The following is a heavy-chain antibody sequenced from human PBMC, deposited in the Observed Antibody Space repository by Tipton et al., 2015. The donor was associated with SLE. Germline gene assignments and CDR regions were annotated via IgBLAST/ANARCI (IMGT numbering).Heavy chain of an antibody. J-gene: IGHJ3*02. CDR3: ARESHGTFDI. CDR2: ISTSGYTT. Sequence: LSLTCAPSGFIFSNYEMIWVRQAPGKGLQWLSYISTSGYTTYYTDSVKGRFTISRDNAKKSLYLQMNSLRADDTAVYYCARESHGTFDIWGQGIVVTVSS. V-gene: IGHV3-48*03. CDR1: GFIFSNYE.